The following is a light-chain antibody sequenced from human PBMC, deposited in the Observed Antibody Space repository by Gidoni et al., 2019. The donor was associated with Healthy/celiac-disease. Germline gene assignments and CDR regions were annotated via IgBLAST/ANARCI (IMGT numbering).Light chain of an antibody. CDR1: QSVSSY. Sequence: EIVLTQSPATLSWSPGERATLSCRASQSVSSYLAWYQQKPGQAPRLLIYAASHRATGIPARFSGSGSGTDFTLTISSLEPEDFAVYYCQQRSNWPLITFXXXTRLEI. CDR3: QQRSNWPLIT. V-gene: IGKV3-11*01. CDR2: AAS. J-gene: IGKJ5*01.